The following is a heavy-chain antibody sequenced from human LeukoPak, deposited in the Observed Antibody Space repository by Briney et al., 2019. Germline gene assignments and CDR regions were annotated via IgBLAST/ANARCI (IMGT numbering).Heavy chain of an antibody. CDR2: MNPNSGNT. J-gene: IGHJ6*02. CDR3: ARVGSSISGVGMDV. V-gene: IGHV1-8*01. CDR1: GYTFTSYD. D-gene: IGHD3-3*02. Sequence: ASVKVSCKASGYTFTSYDINWVRQAAGQGLEWMGWMNPNSGNTGYAQKFQGRVTMTRNTSISTAYMELGSLRSEDTAVYYCARVGSSISGVGMDVWGQGTTVTVSS.